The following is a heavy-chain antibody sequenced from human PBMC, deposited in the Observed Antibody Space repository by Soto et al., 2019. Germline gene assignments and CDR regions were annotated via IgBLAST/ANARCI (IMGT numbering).Heavy chain of an antibody. D-gene: IGHD3-10*01. J-gene: IGHJ5*01. Sequence: EVQLVEYGGGLVQPGGSLRLSCVISGFTFSARDIDWVRQAPGKGMEWVGRSRDKANGYTTDYAAPVSGRFTISRDDAKNSLYLQMSRLKSEETVVYYGATEVSYAGRDFCSWGQGKLVTVCS. CDR1: GFTFSARD. CDR2: SRDKANGYTT. V-gene: IGHV3-72*01. CDR3: ATEVSYAGRDFCS.